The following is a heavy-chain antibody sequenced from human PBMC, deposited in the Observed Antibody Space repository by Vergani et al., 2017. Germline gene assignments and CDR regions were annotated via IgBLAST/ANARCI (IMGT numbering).Heavy chain of an antibody. D-gene: IGHD3-10*01. CDR3: ARDSGFGEPYYYNYGMDV. V-gene: IGHV3-21*01. J-gene: IGHJ6*02. Sequence: EVQLVESGGGLFKPGGSLRLSCAASGFTFSSYSMNWVRQAPGKGLEWVSSISSSSSYIYYADSVKGRFTISRDNAKNSLYLQMNSLRGEDTAVYYCARDSGFGEPYYYNYGMDVWGRGTTVTVSS. CDR2: ISSSSSYI. CDR1: GFTFSSYS.